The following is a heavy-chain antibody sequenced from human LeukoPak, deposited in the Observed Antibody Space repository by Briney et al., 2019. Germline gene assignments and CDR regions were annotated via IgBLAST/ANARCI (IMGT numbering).Heavy chain of an antibody. D-gene: IGHD3-22*01. CDR2: IYYSGST. V-gene: IGHV4-59*01. CDR1: GGSISSYY. Sequence: SETLSLTCTVSGGSISSYYWSWIRQPPGKGLEWIGYIYYSGSTNYNPSLKSRVTISVDTSKNQFSLKLNSVTAADTAVYYCARDYYDSSGYLRLTTWYFDLWGRSTLVTVSS. CDR3: ARDYYDSSGYLRLTTWYFDL. J-gene: IGHJ2*01.